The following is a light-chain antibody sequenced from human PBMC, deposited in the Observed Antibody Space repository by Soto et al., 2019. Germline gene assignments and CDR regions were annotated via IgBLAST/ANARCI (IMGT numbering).Light chain of an antibody. CDR1: TGAVTSGNY. J-gene: IGLJ1*01. CDR2: GTS. CDR3: LLYYGGSYV. Sequence: QAVVTQEPSLTVSPGGTVTLTCASSTGAVTSGNYPNWFQQKPGQAPRALIYGTSNKLSWTPARFSGSLLGGKPALTLSGVQPEDEAEYYCLLYYGGSYVFGTGTKLTVL. V-gene: IGLV7-43*01.